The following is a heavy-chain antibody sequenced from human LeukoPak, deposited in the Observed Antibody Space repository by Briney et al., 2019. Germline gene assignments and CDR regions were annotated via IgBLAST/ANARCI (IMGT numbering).Heavy chain of an antibody. CDR2: IYSGGST. J-gene: IGHJ3*02. CDR1: GFTFSSNY. D-gene: IGHD3-3*01. V-gene: IGHV3-66*02. Sequence: PGGSLRLSCAASGFTFSSNYMSWVRQAPGKGLEWVSVIYSGGSTYYADSVKGRFTISRDNSKNTLYLQMNSLRAEDTAVYYCARDPRFLESDIWGQGTMVTVSS. CDR3: ARDPRFLESDI.